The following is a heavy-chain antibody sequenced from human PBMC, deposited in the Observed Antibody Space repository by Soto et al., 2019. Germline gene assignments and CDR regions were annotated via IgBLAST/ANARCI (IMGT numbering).Heavy chain of an antibody. V-gene: IGHV3-48*02. J-gene: IGHJ3*02. CDR2: ISSSSSTI. CDR1: GFTFSSYS. D-gene: IGHD5-12*01. Sequence: GGSLRLSCAASGFTFSSYSMNWVRQAPGKGLEWVSYISSSSSTIYYADSVKGRFTISRDNAKNSLYLQMNSLRDEDTAVYYCAAHVDIVARGAFDIWGQGTMVTVS. CDR3: AAHVDIVARGAFDI.